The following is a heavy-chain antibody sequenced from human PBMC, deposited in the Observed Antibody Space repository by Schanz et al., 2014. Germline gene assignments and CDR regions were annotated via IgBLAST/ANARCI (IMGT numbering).Heavy chain of an antibody. CDR1: GFTLSSYA. J-gene: IGHJ4*02. D-gene: IGHD3-3*01. Sequence: DVQLAESGGGLVQPGGSLRLSCAASGFTLSSYALSWVRQSPGKGLEWVSAINTADTTYYVDSVKGRFTVSRDNSKNTVYLHLNSLRDEDTAVYYCARGSGTFDSWGQGTLVTVSS. CDR2: INTADTT. CDR3: ARGSGTFDS. V-gene: IGHV3-23*04.